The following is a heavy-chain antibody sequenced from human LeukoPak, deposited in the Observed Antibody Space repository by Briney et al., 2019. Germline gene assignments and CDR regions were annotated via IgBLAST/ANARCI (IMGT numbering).Heavy chain of an antibody. CDR3: ARRLESHYGMDV. D-gene: IGHD5-24*01. J-gene: IGHJ6*02. CDR2: IYYSGRT. CDR1: GVSISSYY. Sequence: SETLSLTCTVSGVSISSYYWNWIRQPPGKGLEWIGYIYYSGRTNYNPSLRSRVTISVDTSRNQFSLKLTSVTAADTAVYFCARRLESHYGMDVWGLGTTVTVSS. V-gene: IGHV4-59*01.